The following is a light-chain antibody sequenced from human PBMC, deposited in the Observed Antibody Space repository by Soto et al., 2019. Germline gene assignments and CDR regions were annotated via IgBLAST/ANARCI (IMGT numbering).Light chain of an antibody. Sequence: EIVMTQYPATLSVSPGERATLSCRASLSIRTNLAWYQQKVGQAPRLLIYGSSTRATGIPARFSGSGSGTEFTLTISSLQSEDFAVYYCQHYYHWPPGYTFGPGTKLDIK. CDR1: LSIRTN. CDR2: GSS. J-gene: IGKJ2*01. CDR3: QHYYHWPPGYT. V-gene: IGKV3-15*01.